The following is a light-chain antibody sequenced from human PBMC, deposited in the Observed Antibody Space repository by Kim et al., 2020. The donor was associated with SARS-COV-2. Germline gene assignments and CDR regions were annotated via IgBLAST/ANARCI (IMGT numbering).Light chain of an antibody. J-gene: IGKJ4*01. Sequence: PGESATLACRASQSVSRFLAWYQHKPGQAPRLLIYETSNRAPGIPARFSGTGSDIDFTLTIARLEPEDFAVYYCQHRTNWPRTLTFGGGTKVDIK. CDR3: QHRTNWPRTLT. CDR2: ETS. CDR1: QSVSRF. V-gene: IGKV3-11*01.